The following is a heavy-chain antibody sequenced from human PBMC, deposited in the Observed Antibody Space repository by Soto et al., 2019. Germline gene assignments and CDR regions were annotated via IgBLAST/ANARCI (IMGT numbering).Heavy chain of an antibody. CDR2: IDPSDSYI. J-gene: IGHJ4*02. D-gene: IGHD3-10*01. CDR3: ARHRYGSGNYYNEDY. CDR1: GYSFTSYW. V-gene: IGHV5-10-1*03. Sequence: EVQLVQSGAEAKKPGESLRISCKASGYSFTSYWISWVRQMPGKGLEWMGRIDPSDSYINYSPSFQGHVTISADKPISTTYLQWSSLKASHTAVYYCARHRYGSGNYYNEDYWGQGTLVTVYS.